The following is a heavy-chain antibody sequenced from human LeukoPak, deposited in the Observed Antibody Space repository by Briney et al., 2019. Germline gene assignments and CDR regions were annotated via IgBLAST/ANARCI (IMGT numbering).Heavy chain of an antibody. V-gene: IGHV1-8*01. CDR2: MYPNRGNT. CDR1: GYTFTSYD. J-gene: IGHJ6*02. D-gene: IGHD3-3*01. CDR3: ARENTIFGVVTGLDV. Sequence: ASVKVSCKASGYTFTSYDINWVRQATGQGLEGMGWMYPNRGNTGYAQKFQGRVPMTRNPSISTASMELSSLRSEDTAVYYCARENTIFGVVTGLDVWGQGTTVTVSS.